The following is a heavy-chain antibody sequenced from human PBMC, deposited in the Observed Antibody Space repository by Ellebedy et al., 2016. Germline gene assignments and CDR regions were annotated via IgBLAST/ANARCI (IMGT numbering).Heavy chain of an antibody. Sequence: ASVKVSCKASGYTFTSYGISWVRQAPGQGLEWMGWISAYNGNTNYAQKFQGRVTMTTDTSTSTAYMELRSLRSDDTAVYYCAKDPMVRGDSGVWGQGTTVTVSS. V-gene: IGHV1-18*01. D-gene: IGHD3-10*01. CDR3: AKDPMVRGDSGV. J-gene: IGHJ6*02. CDR1: GYTFTSYG. CDR2: ISAYNGNT.